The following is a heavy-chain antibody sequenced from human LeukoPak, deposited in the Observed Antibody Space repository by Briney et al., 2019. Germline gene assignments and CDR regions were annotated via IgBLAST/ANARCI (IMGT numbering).Heavy chain of an antibody. CDR2: ISSSGII. CDR3: ARADYYDSGSFYPLNF. Sequence: PGGSLRLSCAASGFTFSNYAMSWVRQAPGKGLEWVSSISSSGIIYYADSVRGRFTISRDNAKNSLYLQMNSLRAEDTAVFYCARADYYDSGSFYPLNFWGQGTLVTVSS. V-gene: IGHV3-69-1*01. CDR1: GFTFSNYA. D-gene: IGHD3-10*01. J-gene: IGHJ4*02.